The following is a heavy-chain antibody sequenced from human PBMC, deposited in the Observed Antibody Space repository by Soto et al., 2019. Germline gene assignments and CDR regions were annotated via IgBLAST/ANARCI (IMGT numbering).Heavy chain of an antibody. CDR1: GGTFGSYA. J-gene: IGHJ6*02. CDR2: IIPILNSA. CDR3: AREAPYCTSATCPKFYDTDV. D-gene: IGHD2-21*01. V-gene: IGHV1-69*13. Sequence: SVNVSCKASGGTFGSYAITWVRRAPGQGLELLGGIIPILNSAAYAQRFQARVVITADEITNTAYMELNSLRFDDTAVYYCAREAPYCTSATCPKFYDTDVWGQGTTVTVSS.